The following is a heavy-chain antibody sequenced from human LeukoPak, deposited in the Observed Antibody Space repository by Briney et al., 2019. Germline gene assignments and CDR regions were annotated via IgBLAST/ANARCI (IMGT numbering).Heavy chain of an antibody. Sequence: SETLSLTCTVSGGSISSYYWSWIRQPPGKGLGWIGYIYYSGSTNYNPSLKSRVTISVDTSKNQFSLKLSSVTAADTAVYYCARVLPQTTYYYDSSGYYPNTAFDYWGQGTLVTVSS. J-gene: IGHJ4*02. CDR3: ARVLPQTTYYYDSSGYYPNTAFDY. CDR1: GGSISSYY. D-gene: IGHD3-22*01. V-gene: IGHV4-59*01. CDR2: IYYSGST.